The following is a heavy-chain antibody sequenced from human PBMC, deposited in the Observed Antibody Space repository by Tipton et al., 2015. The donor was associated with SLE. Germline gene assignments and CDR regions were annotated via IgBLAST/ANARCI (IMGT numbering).Heavy chain of an antibody. D-gene: IGHD4-17*01. CDR2: INHSGIT. Sequence: TLSLTCAVYGGSFSDYYWSWIRQPPGKGLEWIGEINHSGITNYIPSLKSRVTISVDTSKNQFSLKLTSVTAADTAVYYCARGDYGAFQYFQHWGQGTLVTVSS. V-gene: IGHV4-34*01. J-gene: IGHJ1*01. CDR1: GGSFSDYY. CDR3: ARGDYGAFQYFQH.